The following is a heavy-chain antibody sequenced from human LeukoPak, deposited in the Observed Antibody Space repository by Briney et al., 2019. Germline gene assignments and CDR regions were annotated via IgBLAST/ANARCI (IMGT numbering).Heavy chain of an antibody. Sequence: GGSLRLSCVASGFTFRKHAMTWVRRAPGKGLEWVANIKQDGSEKYYVDSVKGRFTISRDNAKNSLYLQMNSLRAEDTAVYYCASSGWYDLDYWGQGTLVTVSS. D-gene: IGHD6-19*01. J-gene: IGHJ4*02. CDR1: GFTFRKHA. CDR3: ASSGWYDLDY. CDR2: IKQDGSEK. V-gene: IGHV3-7*01.